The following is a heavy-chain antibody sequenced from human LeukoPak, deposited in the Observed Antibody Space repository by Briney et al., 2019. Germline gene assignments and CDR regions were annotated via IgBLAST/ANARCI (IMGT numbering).Heavy chain of an antibody. CDR2: ISAYNGNT. V-gene: IGHV1-18*01. Sequence: GASVKVSCKASGYTFTSYGTSWVRQAPGQGLEWMRWISAYNGNTNYAQRLQGRVTMTTDTSTSTAYMELRSLRSDDTAVYYCARDERDFWSGYFDYWGQGTLVTVSS. CDR1: GYTFTSYG. D-gene: IGHD3-3*01. J-gene: IGHJ4*02. CDR3: ARDERDFWSGYFDY.